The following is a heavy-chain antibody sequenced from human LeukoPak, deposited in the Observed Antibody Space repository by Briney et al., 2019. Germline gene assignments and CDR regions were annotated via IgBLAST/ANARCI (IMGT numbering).Heavy chain of an antibody. V-gene: IGHV3-23*01. Sequence: GGSLRLSCAASGFTFSSYGMSWVRQAPGKGLEWVSAISGSGGSTYYADSVKGRFTISRDNAKNSLYLQMNSLRAEDTAVYYCARALASYYDSSGKPTLGAFDIWGQGTMVTVSS. CDR2: ISGSGGST. CDR1: GFTFSSYG. J-gene: IGHJ3*02. D-gene: IGHD3-22*01. CDR3: ARALASYYDSSGKPTLGAFDI.